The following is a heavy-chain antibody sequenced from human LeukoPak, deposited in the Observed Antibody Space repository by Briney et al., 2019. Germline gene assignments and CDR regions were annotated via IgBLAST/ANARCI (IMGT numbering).Heavy chain of an antibody. V-gene: IGHV3-21*01. CDR1: GFTFSSYS. CDR3: ARGLLGYSSGWYYFDY. J-gene: IGHJ4*02. CDR2: ISTSSIYI. D-gene: IGHD6-19*01. Sequence: GGSLRLSCAASGFTFSSYSMNWVRQAPGKGLEWVSSISTSSIYIYYADSVKGRFTISRGNAKNSLYLQMNSLRAEDTAVYYCARGLLGYSSGWYYFDYWGQGTLVTVSS.